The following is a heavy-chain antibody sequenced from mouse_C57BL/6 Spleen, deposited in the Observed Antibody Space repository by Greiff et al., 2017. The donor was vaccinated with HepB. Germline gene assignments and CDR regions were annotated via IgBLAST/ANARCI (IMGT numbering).Heavy chain of an antibody. Sequence: ESGPGLVKPSQSLSLTCSVTGYSITSGYYWNWIRQFPGNKLEWMGYISYDGSNNYNPSLKNRISITRDTSKNQFFLKLNSVTTEDTATYYCATSNYVYAMDYWGQGTSVTVSS. V-gene: IGHV3-6*01. CDR1: GYSITSGYY. D-gene: IGHD2-5*01. CDR2: ISYDGSN. CDR3: ATSNYVYAMDY. J-gene: IGHJ4*01.